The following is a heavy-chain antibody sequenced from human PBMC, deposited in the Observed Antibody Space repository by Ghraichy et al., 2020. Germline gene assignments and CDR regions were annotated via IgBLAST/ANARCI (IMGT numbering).Heavy chain of an antibody. Sequence: SETLSLTCAVYGGSFSGYYCSWIRHRPGTGLERIGEINHSGSTNYNPSLKSRVPISVDTSKNQFSLKLSSVTAADTAVYYCARGPRIAARPVDYWGQGTLVTVSS. J-gene: IGHJ4*02. V-gene: IGHV4-34*01. CDR2: INHSGST. D-gene: IGHD6-6*01. CDR3: ARGPRIAARPVDY. CDR1: GGSFSGYY.